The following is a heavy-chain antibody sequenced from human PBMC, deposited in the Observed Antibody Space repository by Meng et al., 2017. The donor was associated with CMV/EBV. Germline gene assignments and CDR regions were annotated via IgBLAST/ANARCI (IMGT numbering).Heavy chain of an antibody. Sequence: CAASGCTFSSYAMHWVRQATGKGLEWVAVISYDGSNKYYADSVKGRFTISRDNSKNTLYLQMNSLRAEDTAVYYCARGLSGSYFDYWGQGTLVTVSS. CDR1: GCTFSSYA. D-gene: IGHD1-26*01. J-gene: IGHJ4*02. CDR2: ISYDGSNK. CDR3: ARGLSGSYFDY. V-gene: IGHV3-30*04.